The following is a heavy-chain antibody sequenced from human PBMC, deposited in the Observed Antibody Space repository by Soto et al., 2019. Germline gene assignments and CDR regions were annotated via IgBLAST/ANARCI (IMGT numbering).Heavy chain of an antibody. J-gene: IGHJ6*02. CDR3: ARDGQVFEHRYSSSWSDGMDV. Sequence: QVQLVQSGAEVKKPGASVKVSCKASGYTFTGYYMHWVRQAPGQGLEGMGWINPNSGGTNYAQKFQGWVTMTRDTSISTAYMELSRLRSDDTAVYYCARDGQVFEHRYSSSWSDGMDVWGQGTTVTVSS. V-gene: IGHV1-2*04. D-gene: IGHD6-13*01. CDR1: GYTFTGYY. CDR2: INPNSGGT.